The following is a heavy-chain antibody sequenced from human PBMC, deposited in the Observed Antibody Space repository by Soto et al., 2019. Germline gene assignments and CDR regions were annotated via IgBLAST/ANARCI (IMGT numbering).Heavy chain of an antibody. J-gene: IGHJ4*02. CDR1: GGTFSSYA. Sequence: QVQLVQSGAEVKKPGSSVKVSCKASGGTFSSYAISWVRQAPGQGLEWMGGIIPIFGTANYAQKFQGRVTITADESTSTAYMELSSLRSDDTAVYYCAREMAYGGNSVLDYWGQGTLVTVSS. V-gene: IGHV1-69*12. D-gene: IGHD4-17*01. CDR2: IIPIFGTA. CDR3: AREMAYGGNSVLDY.